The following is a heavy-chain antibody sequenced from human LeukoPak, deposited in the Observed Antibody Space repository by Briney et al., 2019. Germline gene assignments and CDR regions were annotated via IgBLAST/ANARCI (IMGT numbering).Heavy chain of an antibody. CDR3: ASVRKIFGVVIGLDY. Sequence: SETLSLTCTVSGYSISSGYYWGWIRQPPGKGLEWIGSIYHSGSTYYNPSLKSRVTISVDTSKNQFSLKLSSVTAADTAVYYCASVRKIFGVVIGLDYWGQGTLVTVSS. D-gene: IGHD3-3*01. J-gene: IGHJ4*02. CDR1: GYSISSGYY. V-gene: IGHV4-38-2*02. CDR2: IYHSGST.